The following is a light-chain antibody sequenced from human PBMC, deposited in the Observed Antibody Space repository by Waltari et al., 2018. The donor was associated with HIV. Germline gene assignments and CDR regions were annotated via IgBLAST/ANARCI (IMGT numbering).Light chain of an antibody. CDR3: QQYYDFPVT. V-gene: IGKV4-1*01. J-gene: IGKJ5*01. CDR2: WAS. CDR1: QSLLYSPNNKNY. Sequence: DIEMTQSPESLAVSLGERATIKCKSSQSLLYSPNNKNYIAWYQHKPGQPPKLLIDWASAREAGVPDRFTGSASGTDFTLTISSLLPEEVAVYDCQQYYDFPVTFGQGTRLEIK.